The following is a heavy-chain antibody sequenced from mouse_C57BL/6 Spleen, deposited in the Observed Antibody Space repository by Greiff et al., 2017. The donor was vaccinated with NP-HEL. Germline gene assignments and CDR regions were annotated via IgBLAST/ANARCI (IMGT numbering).Heavy chain of an antibody. D-gene: IGHD2-4*01. V-gene: IGHV5-9*01. CDR1: GFTFSSYT. CDR3: ARQGDYGGDWFAY. J-gene: IGHJ3*01. Sequence: EVKLVESGGGLVKPGGSLKLSCAASGFTFSSYTMSWVRQTPEKRLEWVATISGGGGNTYYPDSVKGRFTISRDNAKNTLYLQMSSLRSEDTALYYCARQGDYGGDWFAYWGQGTLVTVSA. CDR2: ISGGGGNT.